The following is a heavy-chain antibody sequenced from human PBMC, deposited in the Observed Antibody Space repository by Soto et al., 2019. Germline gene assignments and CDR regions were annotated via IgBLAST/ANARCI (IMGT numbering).Heavy chain of an antibody. Sequence: EVQLVESGGGLVKPGGSLRLSCAASGVTFSSYSMNWVRQAPGKGLEWVSSISSSSSYIYYADSVKGRFTISRDNSKNSLYLQMNSLRAEDTAVYFCARDRAGALYGVSWGQGTLGTVSS. CDR3: ARDRAGALYGVS. CDR1: GVTFSSYS. J-gene: IGHJ4*02. D-gene: IGHD4-17*01. CDR2: ISSSSSYI. V-gene: IGHV3-21*01.